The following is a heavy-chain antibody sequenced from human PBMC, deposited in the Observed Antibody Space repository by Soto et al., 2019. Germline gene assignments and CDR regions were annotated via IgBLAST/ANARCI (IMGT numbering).Heavy chain of an antibody. V-gene: IGHV1-3*01. J-gene: IGHJ6*02. Sequence: ASVKVSCKASGYTFTSYAMHWVRQAPGQRLEWMGWINAGNGNTKYSQKFQGRVTITRDTSASTAYMELSSLRAEDTAVYYCARRQISPPTRGAASARGGMDVWGQGTTVTVSS. CDR3: ARRQISPPTRGAASARGGMDV. CDR1: GYTFTSYA. D-gene: IGHD6-13*01. CDR2: INAGNGNT.